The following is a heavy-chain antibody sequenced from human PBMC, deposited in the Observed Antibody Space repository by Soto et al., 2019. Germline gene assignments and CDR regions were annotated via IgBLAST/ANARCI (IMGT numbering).Heavy chain of an antibody. CDR3: ARGAYEATMVRGVIITGYYFDY. J-gene: IGHJ4*02. V-gene: IGHV1-69*01. D-gene: IGHD3-10*01. CDR1: GGTFSSYA. Sequence: QVQLVQSGAEVKKPGSSVKVSCKASGGTFSSYAISWVRQAPGQGLEWMGGIIPIFGTANYAQKFQGRVTITADESTSTAYMELSSLRSEDTAVYYCARGAYEATMVRGVIITGYYFDYWGQGTLVTVSS. CDR2: IIPIFGTA.